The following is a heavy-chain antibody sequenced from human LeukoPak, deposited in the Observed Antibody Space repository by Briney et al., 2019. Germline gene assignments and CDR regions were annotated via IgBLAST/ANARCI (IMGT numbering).Heavy chain of an antibody. V-gene: IGHV4-30-4*01. CDR3: ATYYGSQGGSGS. CDR2: SGTT. Sequence: SETLSLTCTVSGASISSGAYHWRWIRQAPGKGLEWIGHSGTTSYNPSLNGRVSISVDTSKNQFSLRLTSVTAADTAVYFCATYYGSQGGSGSWGQGTRVTVSS. D-gene: IGHD3-10*01. J-gene: IGHJ5*02. CDR1: GASISSGAYH.